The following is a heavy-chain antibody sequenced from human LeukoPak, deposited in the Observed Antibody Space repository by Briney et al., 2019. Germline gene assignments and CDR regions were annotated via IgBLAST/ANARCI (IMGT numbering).Heavy chain of an antibody. Sequence: GGSLRLSCAASGLIVSNNYMSWVRQAPGKGLEWVSVMYSGGATHYGISVQGRFTISRDNSKNTLYLQMNSLRAEDTAVYYCAREKLPASAYFDYWGQGTLVTVSS. CDR3: AREKLPASAYFDY. J-gene: IGHJ4*02. V-gene: IGHV3-53*01. CDR2: MYSGGAT. CDR1: GLIVSNNY.